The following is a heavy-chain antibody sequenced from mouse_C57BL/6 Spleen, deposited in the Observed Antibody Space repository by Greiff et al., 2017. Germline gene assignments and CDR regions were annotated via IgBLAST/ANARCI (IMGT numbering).Heavy chain of an antibody. Sequence: EVKLMESEGGLVQPGSSMKLSCTASGFTFSDYYMAWVRQVPEKGLEWVANINYDGSSTYYLDSLKSRFIISRDNAKNILYLQMSSLKSEDTATYYCARGEGWFAYWGQGTLVTVSA. J-gene: IGHJ3*01. CDR3: ARGEGWFAY. V-gene: IGHV5-16*01. CDR2: INYDGSST. CDR1: GFTFSDYY.